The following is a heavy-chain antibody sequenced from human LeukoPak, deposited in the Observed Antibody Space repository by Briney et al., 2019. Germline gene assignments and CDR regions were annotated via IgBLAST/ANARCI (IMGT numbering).Heavy chain of an antibody. CDR3: ASPNSSSWYRLDY. D-gene: IGHD6-13*01. J-gene: IGHJ4*02. CDR1: GYTFTDYW. V-gene: IGHV5-51*01. CDR2: IYPGDSDT. Sequence: GESLKISCKASGYTFTDYWIGWVRQMPGKGLEWMGIIYPGDSDTRYSPSFQGQVTISADKSISTAYLQWSSLKASDTAMYYCASPNSSSWYRLDYWGQGTLVTVSS.